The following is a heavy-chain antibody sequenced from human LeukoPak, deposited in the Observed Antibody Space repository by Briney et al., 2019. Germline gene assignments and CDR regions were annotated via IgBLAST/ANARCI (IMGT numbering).Heavy chain of an antibody. Sequence: SETLSLTCSVSGDSMNSYYWSWIRQSPGKGLEWIGYIYYSGSTNYNPSLKSRVSISVDTSKNQFSLKLSSVTATDAAVYYCARRNYYGDYSPFDYWGQGTLVTVSS. V-gene: IGHV4-59*08. CDR3: ARRNYYGDYSPFDY. CDR2: IYYSGST. CDR1: GDSMNSYY. D-gene: IGHD4-17*01. J-gene: IGHJ4*02.